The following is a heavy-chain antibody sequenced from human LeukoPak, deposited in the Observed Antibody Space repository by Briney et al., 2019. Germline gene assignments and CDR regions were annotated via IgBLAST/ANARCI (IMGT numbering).Heavy chain of an antibody. CDR3: ARGVGATSHWFDP. Sequence: SVKVSCKASGVTFSSYTISGVRQAPGQGLEWMGRIIPILGTANYAQKFQGRVTITADKSTSTAYMELSSLRSEDTAVYYCARGVGATSHWFDPWGQGTLVTVSS. CDR2: IIPILGTA. CDR1: GVTFSSYT. D-gene: IGHD1-26*01. V-gene: IGHV1-69*08. J-gene: IGHJ5*02.